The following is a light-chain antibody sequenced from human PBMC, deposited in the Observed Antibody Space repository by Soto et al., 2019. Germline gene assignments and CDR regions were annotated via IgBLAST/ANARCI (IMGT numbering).Light chain of an antibody. V-gene: IGLV2-11*01. CDR2: DVI. CDR1: RSDIGGYNF. J-gene: IGLJ1*01. Sequence: QSALTQPRSVSGSPGQSVTISCTGTRSDIGGYNFVSWYQQHPGQAPKLIIYDVIKRPSGVPDRFSGSKSGNTASLTIYGLQAEDEADYYCCSYAAGYNPVFGTGTKLTV. CDR3: CSYAAGYNPV.